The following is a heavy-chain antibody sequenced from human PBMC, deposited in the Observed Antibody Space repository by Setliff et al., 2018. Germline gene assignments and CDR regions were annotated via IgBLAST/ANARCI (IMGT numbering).Heavy chain of an antibody. Sequence: ASVKVSCKASGYTFTNFGISWVREAPGQGLEWMGWISASNGKTNYAQKFQGRVAMTTDTSTSTAYMDLRSLRSDDTAVYYCARNIMIFGVLNTAEYFQHWGQGTLVTVSS. CDR3: ARNIMIFGVLNTAEYFQH. D-gene: IGHD3-3*01. CDR1: GYTFTNFG. V-gene: IGHV1-18*01. CDR2: ISASNGKT. J-gene: IGHJ1*01.